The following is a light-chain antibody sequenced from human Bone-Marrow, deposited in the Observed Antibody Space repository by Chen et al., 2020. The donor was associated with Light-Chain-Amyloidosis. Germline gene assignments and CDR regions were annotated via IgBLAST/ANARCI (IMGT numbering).Light chain of an antibody. V-gene: IGLV3-21*02. J-gene: IGLJ3*02. CDR1: NIGSTS. Sequence: SYVLTQPSSVSVAPGQTATIACGGNNIGSTSVPWYQQTPGQSPLLVVYDDSDRPSGIPGRGSGSTSGNTAALTSSRVEAGDEADYYCQVWDRGSDRPVFGGGTKLTVL. CDR3: QVWDRGSDRPV. CDR2: DDS.